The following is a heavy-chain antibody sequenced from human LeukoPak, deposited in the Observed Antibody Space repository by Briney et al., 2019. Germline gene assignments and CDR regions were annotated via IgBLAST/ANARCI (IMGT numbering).Heavy chain of an antibody. J-gene: IGHJ4*02. V-gene: IGHV1-46*01. CDR3: AREESGGYFDY. CDR1: GYTFTGYY. D-gene: IGHD2-8*02. CDR2: INPTGTST. Sequence: ASVKVSCKASGYTFTGYYMDWVRQAPGQGLEWMGLINPTGTSTNYAQKFRGRVTLTRDTSTTTVYMELSSLRSEDTAVYYCAREESGGYFDYWGQGTPVTVSS.